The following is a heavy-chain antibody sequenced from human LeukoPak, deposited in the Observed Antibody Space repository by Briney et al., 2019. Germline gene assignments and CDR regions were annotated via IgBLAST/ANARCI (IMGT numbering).Heavy chain of an antibody. D-gene: IGHD2-2*01. CDR1: GGSISSYY. CDR3: ARAIVVVPYYYYMDV. V-gene: IGHV4-59*01. CDR2: IYYSGST. J-gene: IGHJ6*03. Sequence: SETLSLTCTVSGGSISSYYWSWIRQPPGKGLEWIGYIYYSGSTNYNPSLKSRVTISVDKSKNQFSLKLSTVTAADTAVYYCARAIVVVPYYYYMDVWGKGTTVTVSS.